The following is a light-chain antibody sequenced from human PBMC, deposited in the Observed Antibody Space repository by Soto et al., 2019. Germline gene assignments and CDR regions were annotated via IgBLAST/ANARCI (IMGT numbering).Light chain of an antibody. J-gene: IGKJ1*01. Sequence: AIRVTQSPSSLSASTGDRVTITCRASQGISSYLAWYQQKPGKAPKLLIYKASTLKSGVPSRFSGSGSGTEFTLTISSLQPDDFATYYCQHYNSYSEAFGQGTKV. V-gene: IGKV1-8*01. CDR1: QGISSY. CDR3: QHYNSYSEA. CDR2: KAS.